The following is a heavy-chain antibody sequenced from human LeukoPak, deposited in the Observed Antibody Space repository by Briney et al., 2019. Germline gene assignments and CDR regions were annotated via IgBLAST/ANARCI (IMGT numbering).Heavy chain of an antibody. Sequence: SETLSLTCTVSGGSISSSSYYWGWIRQPPGKGLEWIGSIYYSGSPYYNPSLKSRVPISVDTSKNQFSLKLSSVTAADTAVYYCARRKDYYDSSGYWYFDLWGRGTLVTVSS. D-gene: IGHD3-22*01. CDR1: GGSISSSSYY. J-gene: IGHJ2*01. CDR2: IYYSGSP. V-gene: IGHV4-39*01. CDR3: ARRKDYYDSSGYWYFDL.